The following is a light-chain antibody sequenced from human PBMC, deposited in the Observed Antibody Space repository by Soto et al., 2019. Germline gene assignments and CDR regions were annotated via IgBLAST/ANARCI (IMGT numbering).Light chain of an antibody. CDR3: QQRSNWPGT. CDR1: QSVSSY. Sequence: EIVMTQSPSTLSVSAWERATLSFRASQSVSSYLAWYQQKPGQAPRLLIYDASNRATGIPARFSGSGSGTDFTLTISSLEPEDFAVYYCQQRSNWPGTFGQGTRLEI. J-gene: IGKJ5*01. CDR2: DAS. V-gene: IGKV3-11*01.